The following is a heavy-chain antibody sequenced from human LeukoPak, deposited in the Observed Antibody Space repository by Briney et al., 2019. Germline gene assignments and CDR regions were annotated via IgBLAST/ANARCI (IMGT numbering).Heavy chain of an antibody. CDR2: IGTAGDT. D-gene: IGHD1-1*01. Sequence: GGSLRLPCAASGFTFSDYDMHWVRQPTGKGLEWVAAIGTAGDTYYTGSVKGRFTISRENAKNSLYLQMNSLRAGDTAVYYCARVAKERVGGVYYFDYWGQGTLVTVSS. J-gene: IGHJ4*02. CDR3: ARVAKERVGGVYYFDY. V-gene: IGHV3-13*01. CDR1: GFTFSDYD.